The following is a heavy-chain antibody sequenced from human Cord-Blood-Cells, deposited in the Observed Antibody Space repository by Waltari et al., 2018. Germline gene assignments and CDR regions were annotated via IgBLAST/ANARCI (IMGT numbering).Heavy chain of an antibody. CDR3: ARQVATIRDAFDI. Sequence: QLQLQESGPGLVKPSETLSLTCTVSGGSISSSRYSWGWLRQPPGKGLEWIGSIYYSGSTYYNPSLKSRVTISVDTSKNQFSLKLSSVTAADTAVYYCARQVATIRDAFDIWGQGTMVTVSS. CDR1: GGSISSSRYS. CDR2: IYYSGST. J-gene: IGHJ3*02. D-gene: IGHD5-12*01. V-gene: IGHV4-39*01.